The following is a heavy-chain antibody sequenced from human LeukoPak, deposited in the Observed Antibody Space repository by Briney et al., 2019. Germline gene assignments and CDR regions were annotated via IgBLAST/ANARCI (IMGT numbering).Heavy chain of an antibody. J-gene: IGHJ4*02. CDR2: VCYSGST. CDR1: GGSFEHYF. Sequence: ETLSLTCTVSGGSFEHYFWSWIRQPPGKGLEWIRYVCYSGSTDYSPSLKSRLTFSADTSKNQFSLKLSSVTAADTAVYYCASHRRSHGSEYWGQGTLVTVSS. CDR3: ASHRRSHGSEY. D-gene: IGHD3-10*01. V-gene: IGHV4-59*01.